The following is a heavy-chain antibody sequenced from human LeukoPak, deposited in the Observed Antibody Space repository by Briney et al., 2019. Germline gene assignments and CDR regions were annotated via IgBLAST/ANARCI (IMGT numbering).Heavy chain of an antibody. CDR1: GFTFSNYA. J-gene: IGHJ3*02. CDR3: ARDHEVVTEAFDI. D-gene: IGHD2-21*02. Sequence: GGSLRLSCAASGFTFSNYAMHWVRQAPGKGLEWVAVISYDGSNKYYADSVKGRFTISRDNSKNTLYLQMNSLRAEDTAVYYCARDHEVVTEAFDIWGQGTMVTVSS. CDR2: ISYDGSNK. V-gene: IGHV3-30*04.